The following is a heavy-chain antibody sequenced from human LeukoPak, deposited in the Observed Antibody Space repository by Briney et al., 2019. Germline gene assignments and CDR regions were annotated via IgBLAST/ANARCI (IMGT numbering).Heavy chain of an antibody. J-gene: IGHJ5*02. D-gene: IGHD3-10*01. Sequence: GGSLRLSCAASRFTFSSHEMNWVRQAPGKGLEWVSYISSSGSTIYYADSVKGRFTISRDNAKNSLYLQMNSLRAEDTAVYYCARDGMFYYGSGSYDWFDPWGQGTLVTVSS. CDR2: ISSSGSTI. CDR3: ARDGMFYYGSGSYDWFDP. CDR1: RFTFSSHE. V-gene: IGHV3-48*03.